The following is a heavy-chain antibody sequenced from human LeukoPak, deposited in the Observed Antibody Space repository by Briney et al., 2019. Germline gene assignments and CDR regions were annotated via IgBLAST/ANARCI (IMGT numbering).Heavy chain of an antibody. V-gene: IGHV3-7*01. J-gene: IGHJ3*01. CDR2: IKQHGSEK. CDR3: ARTKNDFWSGYYSPGAFDV. CDR1: GFTFSSYA. D-gene: IGHD3-3*01. Sequence: GGSLRLSCAASGFTFSSYAMHWVRQAPGKGLEWVANIKQHGSEKYYVDSVKGRFTISRDNAKNSLYLQMNSLRAEDTAVYYCARTKNDFWSGYYSPGAFDVWGQGTMVTVSS.